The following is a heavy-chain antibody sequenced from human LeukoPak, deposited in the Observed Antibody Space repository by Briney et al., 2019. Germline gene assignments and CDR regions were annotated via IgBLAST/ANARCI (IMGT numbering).Heavy chain of an antibody. Sequence: PGGSLRLSCAASGFTFSSYEMNWVRQAPGKGLEWVAYISGRTSTIYYADSVYGRFTISRDNAKNSLYLQMNSLRAEDTAVYYCARDQDYYDSSGYFHWGQGTLVTVSS. CDR1: GFTFSSYE. V-gene: IGHV3-48*03. CDR3: ARDQDYYDSSGYFH. D-gene: IGHD3-22*01. CDR2: ISGRTSTI. J-gene: IGHJ4*02.